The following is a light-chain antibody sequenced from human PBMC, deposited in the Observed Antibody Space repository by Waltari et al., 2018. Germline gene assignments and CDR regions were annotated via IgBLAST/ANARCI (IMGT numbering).Light chain of an antibody. CDR1: SSNIGRDT. V-gene: IGLV1-44*01. CDR2: GND. Sequence: QPPSASGTPGQRVTISCSGSSSNIGRDTVNWYQQVPGTAPKLLIYGNDQRPSGVPDRFSGSKSGTSASLAITGLQSEDEADYYCATWDDSLNGRVFGGGTKLTVL. J-gene: IGLJ3*02. CDR3: ATWDDSLNGRV.